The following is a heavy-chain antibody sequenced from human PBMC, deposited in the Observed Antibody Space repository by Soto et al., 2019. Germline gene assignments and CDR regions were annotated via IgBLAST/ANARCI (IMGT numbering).Heavy chain of an antibody. D-gene: IGHD6-13*01. CDR3: VKDRGYSSSFRYYYGMDV. CDR1: GFTFSSYA. CDR2: ISSNGGST. J-gene: IGHJ6*02. V-gene: IGHV3-64D*08. Sequence: GGSLRLSCSASGFTFSSYAMHWVRQAPGKGLEYVSAISSNGGSTYYADSVKGRFTISRDNSKNTLYLQMSSLRAEDTAVYYCVKDRGYSSSFRYYYGMDVWGQGPTVTVSS.